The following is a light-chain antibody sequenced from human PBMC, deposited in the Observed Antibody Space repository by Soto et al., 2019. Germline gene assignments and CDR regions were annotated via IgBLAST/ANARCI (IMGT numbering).Light chain of an antibody. Sequence: EIVLTQSPGTLSLSPGERATLSCRASQSVSSSYLAWYQQKPGQAPRLLIYGASSRATGIPDRFSGIGSGTDFTLTISRLEREDVAVYYCQQYGSSPHTFGQGTKVEIK. CDR1: QSVSSSY. CDR2: GAS. J-gene: IGKJ1*01. V-gene: IGKV3-20*01. CDR3: QQYGSSPHT.